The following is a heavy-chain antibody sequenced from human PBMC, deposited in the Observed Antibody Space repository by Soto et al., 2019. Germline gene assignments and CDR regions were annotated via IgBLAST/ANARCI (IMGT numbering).Heavy chain of an antibody. CDR3: ARGSKDSYPGSRIFDF. J-gene: IGHJ4*02. CDR1: GYSISSGYY. D-gene: IGHD3-10*01. Sequence: SETLSLTCAVSGYSISSGYYWGWLRQPPGKGLEWIGSIYHGGSTYYNPSLNSRVTLSIDMTNNHVSLILNSVTAADTAVYYCARGSKDSYPGSRIFDFWGRGTLVTVSS. CDR2: IYHGGST. V-gene: IGHV4-38-2*01.